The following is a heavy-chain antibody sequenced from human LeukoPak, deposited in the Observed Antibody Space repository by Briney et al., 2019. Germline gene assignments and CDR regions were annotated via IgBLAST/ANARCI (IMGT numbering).Heavy chain of an antibody. CDR2: ISYDGSNK. CDR1: GFTFSSYA. Sequence: PGGSLRLSCAASGFTFSSYAMHWVRQAPGKGLEWVAVISYDGSNKYYADSVKGRFTISRDNSKNTLYLQMNSLRAEDTAVYYCARPDYDSSGYYYVFHAFDIWGQGTMVTVSS. CDR3: ARPDYDSSGYYYVFHAFDI. V-gene: IGHV3-30*04. J-gene: IGHJ3*02. D-gene: IGHD3-22*01.